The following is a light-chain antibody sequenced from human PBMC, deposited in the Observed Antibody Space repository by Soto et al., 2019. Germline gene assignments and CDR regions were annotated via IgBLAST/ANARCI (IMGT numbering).Light chain of an antibody. CDR2: GGS. Sequence: EIVLTQSPVTLSLSPGERATLSCTASQSVTSTYLAWYQQKPAQSPTLIIYGGSTRASDFPDRFSGGGSGTDFTLIISRVEPDDSAVYFCHCHQFDSSRVYSFGQGTKLEI. J-gene: IGKJ2*03. V-gene: IGKV3-20*01. CDR3: HQFDSSRVYS. CDR1: QSVTSTY.